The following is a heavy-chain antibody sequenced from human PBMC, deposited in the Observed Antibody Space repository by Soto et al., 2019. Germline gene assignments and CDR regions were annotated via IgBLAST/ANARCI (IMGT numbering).Heavy chain of an antibody. V-gene: IGHV4-4*02. Sequence: PSETLSLTCAVSGASVSSTYWWSWVRQPPGKGLEWIGEINYSGSTNYNPSLKSRVTISVDTSKNQFSLKLSSVTAADTAVYYCARDNGYSYGYTLDHWGQGTLVTVSS. CDR2: INYSGST. CDR1: GASVSSTYW. D-gene: IGHD5-18*01. J-gene: IGHJ4*02. CDR3: ARDNGYSYGYTLDH.